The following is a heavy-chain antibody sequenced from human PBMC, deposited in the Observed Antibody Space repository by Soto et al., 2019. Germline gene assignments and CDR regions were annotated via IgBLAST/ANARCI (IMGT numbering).Heavy chain of an antibody. CDR1: GFTFSSYW. Sequence: EVQLVESGGGLVPPGGSLRLYCAGAGFTFSSYWMSWVRQAPGKGLEWVANIKQDGSEKYYVDSVNGRFTISRDIAKNSLYLQMHSLRVEDTAVYYCAREKRANGYFDYWGQGTLVAVSP. J-gene: IGHJ4*02. CDR2: IKQDGSEK. CDR3: AREKRANGYFDY. D-gene: IGHD6-25*01. V-gene: IGHV3-7*01.